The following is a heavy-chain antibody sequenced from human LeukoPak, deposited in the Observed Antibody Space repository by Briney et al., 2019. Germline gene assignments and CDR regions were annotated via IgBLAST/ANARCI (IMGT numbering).Heavy chain of an antibody. J-gene: IGHJ6*03. CDR3: AKGYGWEASYYYYYVDV. D-gene: IGHD1-26*01. Sequence: GASVKVSCKASGGTFSSYAISWVRQAPGQGLEWMGGIIPIFGTANYTQKFQGRVTITADKSTSTAYMELSSLRSEDTAVYYCAKGYGWEASYYYYYVDVWGKGTTVTISS. CDR2: IIPIFGTA. CDR1: GGTFSSYA. V-gene: IGHV1-69*06.